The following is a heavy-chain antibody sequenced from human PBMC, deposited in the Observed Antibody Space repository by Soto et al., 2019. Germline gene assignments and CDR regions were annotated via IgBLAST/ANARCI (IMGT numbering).Heavy chain of an antibody. Sequence: PSETLSLTCTVSGGSISSGGYCWSWIRQPPGKGLEWIGYIYYSGSTNYNPSLKSRVTISVDTSKNQFSLKLSSVTAADTAVYYCARAPRYHAILTGYYPPYYFDYWGQGTLVTVSS. CDR2: IYYSGST. D-gene: IGHD3-9*01. CDR1: GGSISSGGYC. J-gene: IGHJ4*02. CDR3: ARAPRYHAILTGYYPPYYFDY. V-gene: IGHV4-61*08.